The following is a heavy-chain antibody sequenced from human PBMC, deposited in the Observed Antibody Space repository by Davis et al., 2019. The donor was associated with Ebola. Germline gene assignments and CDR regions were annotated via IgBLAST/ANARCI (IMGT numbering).Heavy chain of an antibody. D-gene: IGHD1-26*01. CDR2: ISWNSGSI. CDR1: GFTFDDYA. Sequence: SLKISCAASGFTFDDYAMHWVRQAPGKGLEWVSGISWNSGSIGYADSVKGRFTISRDNAKNSLYLQMNSLRAEDTTLYYWAKAGGAVLDYYMDVWGKGTTVTVSS. CDR3: AKAGGAVLDYYMDV. J-gene: IGHJ6*03. V-gene: IGHV3-9*01.